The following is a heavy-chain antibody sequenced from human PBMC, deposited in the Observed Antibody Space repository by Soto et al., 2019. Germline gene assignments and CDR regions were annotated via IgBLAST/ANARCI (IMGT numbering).Heavy chain of an antibody. CDR1: GYTFTRSG. D-gene: IGHD5-12*01. CDR3: AREGVAPYYYYGMDV. J-gene: IGHJ6*02. CDR2: ISTYNGDT. Sequence: GASVKVSCKASGYTFTRSGISWVRQAPGQGLEWMGWISTYNGDTNYAQTFQGRVTMTTDTSTSTAYMELRSLRSDDTAVYYCAREGVAPYYYYGMDVWGQGTTVTISS. V-gene: IGHV1-18*01.